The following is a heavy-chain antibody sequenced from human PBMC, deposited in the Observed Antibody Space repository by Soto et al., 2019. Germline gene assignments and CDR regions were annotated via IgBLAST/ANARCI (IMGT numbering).Heavy chain of an antibody. CDR2: INSDGSST. V-gene: IGHV3-74*01. D-gene: IGHD3-10*01. J-gene: IGHJ5*02. Sequence: RWSLRLSCSASVFTFSSYWMHWVRQAPGKGLVWVSRINSDGSSTSYADSVKGRFTISRDNAKNTLYLQMNSLRAEDTAVYYCARNSLIAYYYGSGTHPRFDPWGQGTLVTVSS. CDR1: VFTFSSYW. CDR3: ARNSLIAYYYGSGTHPRFDP.